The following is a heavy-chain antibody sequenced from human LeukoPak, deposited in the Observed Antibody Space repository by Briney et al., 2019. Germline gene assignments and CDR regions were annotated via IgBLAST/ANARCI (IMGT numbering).Heavy chain of an antibody. CDR1: GGSISSYY. CDR2: IYYSGST. D-gene: IGHD5-12*01. CDR3: ASLLGPRNRDIVATDY. J-gene: IGHJ4*02. Sequence: SETLSLTCTVSGGSISSYYWSWIRQPPGKGLEWIGYIYYSGSTNYNPSLKSRVTISVDTSKNQFSLKLSSVTAADTAVYYCASLLGPRNRDIVATDYRGQGTLVTVSS. V-gene: IGHV4-59*12.